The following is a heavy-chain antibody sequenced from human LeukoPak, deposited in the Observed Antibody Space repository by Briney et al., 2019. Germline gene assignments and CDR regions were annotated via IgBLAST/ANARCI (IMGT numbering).Heavy chain of an antibody. CDR2: IIPIFGTA. CDR1: GGTFSSYV. Sequence: SVKVTCKASGGTFSSYVISWVRQAPGQGLEWMGGIIPIFGTANNAQKFQGRVTITADESTSTAYMELSSLRSEDTAVYYCWGGGWKKPFDYWGQGTLVTVSS. V-gene: IGHV1-69*13. CDR3: WGGGWKKPFDY. J-gene: IGHJ4*02. D-gene: IGHD2-21*01.